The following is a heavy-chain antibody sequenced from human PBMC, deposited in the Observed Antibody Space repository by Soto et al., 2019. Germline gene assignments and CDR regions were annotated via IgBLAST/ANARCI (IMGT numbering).Heavy chain of an antibody. Sequence: EVQLLESGGGLVQPGGSLRLSCAASGFSFSTYTMSWVRQAPGKGLEWVSSISGSGGSTYYADSVKGRFTISRDNSKNTRFRQMNSLRAEDTAVYYCAYRTGFDYWGQGALVTVSS. CDR2: ISGSGGST. CDR3: AYRTGFDY. CDR1: GFSFSTYT. V-gene: IGHV3-23*01. J-gene: IGHJ4*02. D-gene: IGHD3-16*02.